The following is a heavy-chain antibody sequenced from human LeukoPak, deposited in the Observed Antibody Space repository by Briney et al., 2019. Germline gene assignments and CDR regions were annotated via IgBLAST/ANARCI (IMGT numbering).Heavy chain of an antibody. Sequence: ASVKVSCKASGYTFTGYYMHWVRQAPGQGLEWMGWINPNSGGTNYAQKFQGRVTMTRDTSISTAYMELSRLRSDDTAVYYCARDWGYQLYYFDYWGQGTLVTVSS. CDR2: INPNSGGT. D-gene: IGHD2-2*01. J-gene: IGHJ4*02. V-gene: IGHV1-2*02. CDR3: ARDWGYQLYYFDY. CDR1: GYTFTGYY.